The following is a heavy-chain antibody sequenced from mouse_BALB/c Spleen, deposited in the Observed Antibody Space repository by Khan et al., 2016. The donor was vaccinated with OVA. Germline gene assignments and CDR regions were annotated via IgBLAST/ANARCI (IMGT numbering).Heavy chain of an antibody. CDR3: ARPSYDPRDFEV. CDR2: IAPANGNP. CDR1: GVNIRDTY. Sequence: VQLKQSGAELVKPGASVKLSCTASGVNIRDTYFPWVKQRPEQGLEWIGRIAPANGNPQYDPKFQGKATITSATSSNTSYLQLHSLTSEDTAVDYCARPSYDPRDFEVWGAGTTVTVSS. D-gene: IGHD2-3*01. V-gene: IGHV14-3*02. J-gene: IGHJ1*01.